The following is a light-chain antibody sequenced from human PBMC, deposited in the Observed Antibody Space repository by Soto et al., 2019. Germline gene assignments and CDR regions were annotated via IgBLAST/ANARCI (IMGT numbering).Light chain of an antibody. J-gene: IGKJ1*01. V-gene: IGKV1-27*01. CDR2: EAS. CDR1: QDISDH. CDR3: QKYNRTPRT. Sequence: DFQMTQSLSSLSASVGDRVTITCRASQDISDHLAWYQHKPGKVPKLLIYEASTLQSGVTSRFSGGGSGTDFTLTISSLQPEDVATYYCQKYNRTPRTFGQGTKVELK.